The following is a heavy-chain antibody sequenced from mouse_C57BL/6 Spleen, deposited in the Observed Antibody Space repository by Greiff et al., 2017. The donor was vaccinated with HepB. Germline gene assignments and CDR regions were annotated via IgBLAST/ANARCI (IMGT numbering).Heavy chain of an antibody. CDR2: INPSNGGT. J-gene: IGHJ1*03. CDR1: GYTFTSYW. CDR3: ARSIYYYGSSSYWYFDG. D-gene: IGHD1-1*01. V-gene: IGHV1-53*01. Sequence: VQLQQSGTELVKPGASVKLSCKASGYTFTSYWMHWVKQRPGQGLEWIGNINPSNGGTHYTEKFKSQATLTVDKSSSTAYMQLSSLTSEDSAVYYCARSIYYYGSSSYWYFDGWGTGNTVTVYS.